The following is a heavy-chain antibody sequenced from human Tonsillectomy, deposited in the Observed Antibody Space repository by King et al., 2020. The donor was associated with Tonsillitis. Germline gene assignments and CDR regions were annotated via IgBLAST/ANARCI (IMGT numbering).Heavy chain of an antibody. D-gene: IGHD2/OR15-2a*01. CDR3: ARDEFAISMGPQGAFDI. CDR2: IIPILGIA. Sequence: QLVQSGAEVKKPGSSVKVSCKASGGTFSSYAISWVRQAPGQGLEWMGRIIPILGIANYAQKFQGRVTITADKSTSTAYMELSSLRSEDTGVYYCARDEFAISMGPQGAFDIWGQGTMVTVSS. CDR1: GGTFSSYA. V-gene: IGHV1-69*04. J-gene: IGHJ3*02.